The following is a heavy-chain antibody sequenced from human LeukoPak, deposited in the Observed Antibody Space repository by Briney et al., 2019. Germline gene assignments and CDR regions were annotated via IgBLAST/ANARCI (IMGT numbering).Heavy chain of an antibody. CDR1: GFTFDDYA. D-gene: IGHD4-23*01. J-gene: IGHJ4*02. CDR2: ISWNSGSI. Sequence: GGSLRLSCAASGFTFDDYAMHWVRQAPGKGLEWVSGISWNSGSIGYADSVKGRFTISRDNAKNSLYLQMNSLRAEDTAVYYCARDTSATVAIDYWGQGTLVTVSS. V-gene: IGHV3-9*01. CDR3: ARDTSATVAIDY.